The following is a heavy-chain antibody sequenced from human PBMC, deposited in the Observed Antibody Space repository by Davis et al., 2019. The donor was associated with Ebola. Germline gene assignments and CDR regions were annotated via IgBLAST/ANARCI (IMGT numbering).Heavy chain of an antibody. CDR3: ASGNCSSTSCYENPFDY. D-gene: IGHD2-2*01. V-gene: IGHV3-30*03. Sequence: GESLKISCAASGFTFSSYGMHWVRQAPGKGLEWVAVISYDGSNKYYADSVKGRFTISRDNSKNTLYLQMNSLRAEDTAVYYCASGNCSSTSCYENPFDYWGQGTLVTVSS. J-gene: IGHJ4*02. CDR1: GFTFSSYG. CDR2: ISYDGSNK.